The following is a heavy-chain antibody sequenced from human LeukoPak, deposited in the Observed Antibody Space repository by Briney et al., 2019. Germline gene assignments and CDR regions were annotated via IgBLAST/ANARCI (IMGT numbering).Heavy chain of an antibody. D-gene: IGHD2-2*01. CDR3: ARTPAAMFVQNWLDP. CDR1: GFTFSSYA. J-gene: IGHJ5*02. CDR2: ISYDGSNR. V-gene: IGHV3-30*04. Sequence: GGSLRLSCAASGFTFSSYAMHWVRQAPGKGLEWVAVISYDGSNRYYADSVKGRFTISRDNSKNTLYLQMNSLRAEDTAVYYCARTPAAMFVQNWLDPWGQGTLVTVSS.